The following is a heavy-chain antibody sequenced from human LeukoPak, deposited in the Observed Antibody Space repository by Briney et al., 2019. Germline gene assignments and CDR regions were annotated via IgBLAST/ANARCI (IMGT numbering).Heavy chain of an antibody. J-gene: IGHJ5*02. CDR1: GGSISSGGYY. CDR2: IYYSGST. CDR3: ARDREAGYCSGGSCYWFDP. D-gene: IGHD2-15*01. Sequence: SQTLSLTCTVSGGSISSGGYYWSWIRQHPGKGLEWIGYIYYSGSTYYNPSLKSRVTISVDTSKNQFSLKLSSVTAADTAVYYCARDREAGYCSGGSCYWFDPWGQGTLVTVSS. V-gene: IGHV4-31*03.